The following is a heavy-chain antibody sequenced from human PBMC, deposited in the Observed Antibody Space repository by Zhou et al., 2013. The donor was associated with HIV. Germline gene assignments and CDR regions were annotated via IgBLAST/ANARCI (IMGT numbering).Heavy chain of an antibody. Sequence: QVQLVQSGAEVKKPGASVRVSCKVSGYIFNQYGLHWVRQAPGQRPEWMGWVNPYNGDTDYSEKFQGRITVRKDTYTDTSYMELKSLTSDDTAVYYCARDGYSDYYGMDVWGQGTTVTVSS. D-gene: IGHD5-18*01. V-gene: IGHV1-18*01. CDR1: GYIFNQYG. CDR2: VNPYNGDT. CDR3: ARDGYSDYYGMDV. J-gene: IGHJ6*02.